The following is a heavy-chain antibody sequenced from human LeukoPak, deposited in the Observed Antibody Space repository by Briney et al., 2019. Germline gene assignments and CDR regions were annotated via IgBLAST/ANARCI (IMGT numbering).Heavy chain of an antibody. J-gene: IGHJ4*02. Sequence: GGSLRLSCAASGFDFSNSWMNRVRQAPERGLEWVANIKGDGSVESYADSVRGRFTISRDDAKKSLYLQMNSLRAEDTAVYYCARDRYDSSGYDTYYFDYWGQGTLVTVSS. D-gene: IGHD3-22*01. CDR3: ARDRYDSSGYDTYYFDY. CDR2: IKGDGSVE. CDR1: GFDFSNSW. V-gene: IGHV3-7*01.